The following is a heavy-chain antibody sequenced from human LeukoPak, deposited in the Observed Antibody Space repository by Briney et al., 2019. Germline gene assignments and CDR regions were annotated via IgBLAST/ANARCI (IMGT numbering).Heavy chain of an antibody. D-gene: IGHD3-9*01. CDR2: IIPIFGTA. Sequence: ASVKVSCKASGGTFSSYAISWVRQAPGQGLEWMGGIIPIFGTANYAQKFQGRVTVTTDESTSTAYMELSSLRSEDTAVYYCARNYFTGYPNWFDPWGQGTLVTVSS. V-gene: IGHV1-69*05. J-gene: IGHJ5*02. CDR3: ARNYFTGYPNWFDP. CDR1: GGTFSSYA.